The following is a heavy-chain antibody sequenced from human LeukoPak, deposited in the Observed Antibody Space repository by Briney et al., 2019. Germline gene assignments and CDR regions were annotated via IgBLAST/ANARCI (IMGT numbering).Heavy chain of an antibody. V-gene: IGHV3-23*01. D-gene: IGHD1-26*01. J-gene: IGHJ4*02. Sequence: GGSLRLSCAASGFTIDNYRMNWVRQAPGQGLELVSTVNADGGNTDYADSVKGRFTISRDNSKSTLILQMNSLRVEDTALYYCTKRVKYGGTWDHFADWGQGTLVTVSS. CDR2: VNADGGNT. CDR1: GFTIDNYR. CDR3: TKRVKYGGTWDHFAD.